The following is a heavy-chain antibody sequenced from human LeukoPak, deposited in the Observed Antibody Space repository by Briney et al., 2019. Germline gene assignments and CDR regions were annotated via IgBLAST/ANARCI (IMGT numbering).Heavy chain of an antibody. D-gene: IGHD5-12*01. CDR2: INPNSGGT. CDR1: GHTFTGYY. CDR3: ARDRGYDYVHYYYYYYMDV. J-gene: IGHJ6*03. V-gene: IGHV1-2*02. Sequence: ASVKVSCKASGHTFTGYYMHWVRQAPGQGLEWMGWINPNSGGTNYAQKFQGRVTMTRDTSISTAYMELSRLRSDDTAVYYCARDRGYDYVHYYYYYYMDVWGKGTTVTVSS.